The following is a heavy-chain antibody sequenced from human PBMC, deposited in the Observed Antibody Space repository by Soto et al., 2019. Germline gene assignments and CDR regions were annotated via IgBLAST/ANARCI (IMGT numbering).Heavy chain of an antibody. J-gene: IGHJ4*02. CDR3: AKDLVPVVATWKFDY. V-gene: IGHV3-23*01. CDR2: ISGSGGST. D-gene: IGHD5-12*01. CDR1: GFTFSSDA. Sequence: EVQLLESGGGLEQPGGSLRLSCAASGFTFSSDAMSWVRQAPGKGLEWVSAISGSGGSTYYADSVKGRFTISRDNSKNTLYLQMNSLRAEDTAVYYCAKDLVPVVATWKFDYWGQGTLVTVSS.